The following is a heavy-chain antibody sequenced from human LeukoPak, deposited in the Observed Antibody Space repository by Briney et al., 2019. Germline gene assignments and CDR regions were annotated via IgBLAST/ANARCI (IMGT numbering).Heavy chain of an antibody. D-gene: IGHD4-11*01. CDR1: GDSVSSNSAA. CDR2: TYYRSKWYN. J-gene: IGHJ5*02. V-gene: IGHV6-1*01. Sequence: SQTLSLTCATSGDSVSSNSAAWNWIRQSPSRGLEWLGRTYYRSKWYNDYAVSVKSRITINPDTSKNQFSLQLNSVTPEDTAVYYCARTMTTVMPRADWFDPWGQGTLVTVSS. CDR3: ARTMTTVMPRADWFDP.